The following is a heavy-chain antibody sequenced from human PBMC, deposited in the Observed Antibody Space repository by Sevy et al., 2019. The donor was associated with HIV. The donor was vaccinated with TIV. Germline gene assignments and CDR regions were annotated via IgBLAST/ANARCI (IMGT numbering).Heavy chain of an antibody. J-gene: IGHJ6*03. D-gene: IGHD4-17*01. Sequence: GGSLRLSCAASGITVSRNYMSWVRQAPGKGLEWVSVIYGDGTSTSYHADSVKGRFAISRDNFKNTLYLQMNSLRAEDTAVYYCARNNDDLRGLNYYMDVWGKGTTVTVSS. CDR2: IYGDGTS. CDR3: ARNNDDLRGLNYYMDV. CDR1: GITVSRNY. V-gene: IGHV3-66*02.